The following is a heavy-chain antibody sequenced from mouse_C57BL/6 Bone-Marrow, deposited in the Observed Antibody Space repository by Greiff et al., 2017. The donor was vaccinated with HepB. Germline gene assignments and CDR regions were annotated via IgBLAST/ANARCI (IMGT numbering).Heavy chain of an antibody. CDR1: GYTFTEYT. CDR2: FYPGSGSI. D-gene: IGHD6-1*01. J-gene: IGHJ4*01. Sequence: QVQLKQSGAELVKPGASVKLSCKASGYTFTEYTIHWVKQRSGQGLEWIGWFYPGSGSIKYNEKFKDKATLTADKSSSTVYMELSRLTSEDSAVYFCARHKEAPLQYDYYAMDYWGQGTSVTVSS. V-gene: IGHV1-62-2*01. CDR3: ARHKEAPLQYDYYAMDY.